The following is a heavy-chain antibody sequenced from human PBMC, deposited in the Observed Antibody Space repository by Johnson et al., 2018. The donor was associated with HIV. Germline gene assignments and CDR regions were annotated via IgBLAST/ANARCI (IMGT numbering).Heavy chain of an antibody. D-gene: IGHD1-26*01. CDR1: GFTFDDYA. J-gene: IGHJ3*02. Sequence: LLVESGGGLVQPGRSLRLSCAASGFTFDDYAMHWVRQAPGKGLEWVSGISWNSGSIGYADSVKGRFTISRDNAKNSLYLQMNSLRAEDTALYYCAKGWIVGATKGEVDAFDIWGQGTMVTVSS. CDR3: AKGWIVGATKGEVDAFDI. CDR2: ISWNSGSI. V-gene: IGHV3-9*01.